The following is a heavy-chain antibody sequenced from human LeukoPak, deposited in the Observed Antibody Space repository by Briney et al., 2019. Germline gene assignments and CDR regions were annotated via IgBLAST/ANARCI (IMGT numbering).Heavy chain of an antibody. CDR1: GGSISSSSYY. Sequence: SETLSLTCTVSGGSISSSSYYWGWIRQPPGKGLEWIGSIYYSGSTYYNPSLKSRVTISVDTSKNQFSLKLSSVTAADTAVYYWGISFIAAGGPGKNWFAPWGQGPLVTVS. V-gene: IGHV4-39*07. J-gene: IGHJ5*02. CDR3: GISFIAAGGPGKNWFAP. D-gene: IGHD6-13*01. CDR2: IYYSGST.